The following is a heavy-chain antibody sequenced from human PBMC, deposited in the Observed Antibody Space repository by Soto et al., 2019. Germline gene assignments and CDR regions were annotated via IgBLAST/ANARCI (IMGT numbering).Heavy chain of an antibody. CDR2: IDGSGSNT. Sequence: PGGSLRLSCAASGFTLRSYWRHWVRQAPGGGLVWVSRIDGSGSNTFYADSVKGRFTISRDNAKNTLYLQMNNLSPEDTAVYYCARNLNGYGNWDYWGQGNLVTVSS. CDR3: ARNLNGYGNWDY. J-gene: IGHJ4*02. V-gene: IGHV3-74*01. D-gene: IGHD1-1*01. CDR1: GFTLRSYW.